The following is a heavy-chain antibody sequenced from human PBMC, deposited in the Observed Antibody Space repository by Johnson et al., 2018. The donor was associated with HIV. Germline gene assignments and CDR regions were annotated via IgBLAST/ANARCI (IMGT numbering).Heavy chain of an antibody. CDR1: GFTFSSYD. CDR2: VSSGGTS. CDR3: ARDIFYTDTAFDI. J-gene: IGHJ3*02. V-gene: IGHV3-NL1*01. Sequence: QMQLVESGGGVVQPGRSLRLSCAASGFTFSSYDMHWVRQAPGKVPEWLSVVSSGGTSYYADSVRGRFTVSRDNAKNSLYLQMNSLRAEDTALYYCARDIFYTDTAFDIWGQGTMVTVSS.